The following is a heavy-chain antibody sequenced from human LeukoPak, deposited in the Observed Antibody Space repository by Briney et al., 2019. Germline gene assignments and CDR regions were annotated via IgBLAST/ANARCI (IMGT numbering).Heavy chain of an antibody. CDR3: ARGVRDIVVVPAAYYFDY. Sequence: ASVKVSCKASGGTFSSYAISWVRQAPGQGLEWMGGIIPIFGTANYAQKFQGRVTITADESTSTAYMELSSLRSEDTAVYYCARGVRDIVVVPAAYYFDYWGQGTLVTVSS. J-gene: IGHJ4*02. CDR2: IIPIFGTA. D-gene: IGHD2-2*01. CDR1: GGTFSSYA. V-gene: IGHV1-69*13.